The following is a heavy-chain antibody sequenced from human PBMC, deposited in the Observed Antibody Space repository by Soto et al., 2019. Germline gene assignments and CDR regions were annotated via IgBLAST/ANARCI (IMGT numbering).Heavy chain of an antibody. J-gene: IGHJ4*02. CDR3: ARETIHDYGDYDEIGLPFDY. Sequence: GGSLRLSCAASGFTFSSYWMHWVRQAPGKGLVWVSRINSDGSSTSYADSVKGRFTISRDNAKNTLYLQMNSLRAEDTAVYYCARETIHDYGDYDEIGLPFDYWGQGTLVTVSS. CDR1: GFTFSSYW. CDR2: INSDGSST. D-gene: IGHD4-17*01. V-gene: IGHV3-74*01.